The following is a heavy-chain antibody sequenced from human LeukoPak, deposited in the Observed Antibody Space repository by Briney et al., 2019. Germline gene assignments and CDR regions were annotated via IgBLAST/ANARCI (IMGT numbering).Heavy chain of an antibody. CDR2: ISYDGSNK. CDR3: ATERKVLLWFGEFDY. D-gene: IGHD3-10*01. J-gene: IGHJ4*02. V-gene: IGHV3-30*03. Sequence: PGRSLRLSCAASVFTFSSYGMNRARQAPGKGLEWVAVISYDGSNKYYADSVKGRFTISRDNSKNTLYLQMNSLRAEDTAVYYCATERKVLLWFGEFDYWVQGTLVTVSS. CDR1: VFTFSSYG.